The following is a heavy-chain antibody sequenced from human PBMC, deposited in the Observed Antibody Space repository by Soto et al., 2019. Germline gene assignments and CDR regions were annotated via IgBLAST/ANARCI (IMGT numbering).Heavy chain of an antibody. Sequence: SVKVSCKASGGTFRNHVFNWVRQAPGQGLEWMGGIIPIIGTPNYAQKFQGRVTITADASTSTVYLEVSSLRSQDTAVYYCARDLEFRDGNISHLDYWGQGTLVTAPQ. CDR2: IIPIIGTP. D-gene: IGHD3-10*01. J-gene: IGHJ4*02. V-gene: IGHV1-69*13. CDR1: GGTFRNHV. CDR3: ARDLEFRDGNISHLDY.